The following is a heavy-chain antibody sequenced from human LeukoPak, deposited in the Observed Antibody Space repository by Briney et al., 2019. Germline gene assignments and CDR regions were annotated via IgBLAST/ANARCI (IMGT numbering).Heavy chain of an antibody. CDR3: ARGPGPIAGAKNPFDI. V-gene: IGHV3-30*01. D-gene: IGHD1-26*01. Sequence: GGSLRLSCAASGFTFSAHAMHWVRQAPGKGLEWVAVISYDGSNKYYADSVKGRFTISGDKSKDTLYLQMNSLRPEDTAVYYCARGPGPIAGAKNPFDIWGQGTMVTVSS. CDR1: GFTFSAHA. J-gene: IGHJ3*02. CDR2: ISYDGSNK.